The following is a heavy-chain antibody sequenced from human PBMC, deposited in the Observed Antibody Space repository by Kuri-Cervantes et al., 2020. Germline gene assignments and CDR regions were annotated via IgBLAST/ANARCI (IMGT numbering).Heavy chain of an antibody. D-gene: IGHD3-22*01. CDR2: IYHSGST. CDR3: ARLDSSARKEFDL. J-gene: IGHJ2*01. V-gene: IGHV4-30-2*01. CDR1: GGSISSGGYS. Sequence: SQTLSLTCAVSGGSISSGGYSWSWIRQPPGKGLEWIGYIYHSGSTYYNPSLKSRVTISVDRSKNQFSLKLSSVTAADTAVYYCARLDSSARKEFDLWGRGTLVTVSS.